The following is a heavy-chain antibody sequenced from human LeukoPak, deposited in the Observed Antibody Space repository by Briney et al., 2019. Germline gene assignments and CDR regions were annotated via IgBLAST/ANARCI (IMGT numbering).Heavy chain of an antibody. Sequence: SETLSLTCAVYGGSFGGYYWSWIRQSPGKGLEWIGEISHRGRTYYNLSLKSRVTISIDTSKNQFSLKVNSVTAADTAVYYCARASITRVAFDIWGQGTMVTVSS. D-gene: IGHD3-10*01. CDR2: ISHRGRT. CDR3: ARASITRVAFDI. CDR1: GGSFGGYY. J-gene: IGHJ3*02. V-gene: IGHV4-34*01.